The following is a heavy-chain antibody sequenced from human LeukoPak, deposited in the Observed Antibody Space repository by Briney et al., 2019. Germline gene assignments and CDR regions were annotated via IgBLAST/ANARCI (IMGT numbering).Heavy chain of an antibody. CDR3: AKGSGYDTDFDY. J-gene: IGHJ4*02. CDR2: ISGSGDNT. V-gene: IGHV3-23*01. D-gene: IGHD5-12*01. Sequence: GGPLRLSCAASGFTFSTYVMSWVRQAPGKGLEWVSGISGSGDNTYYADSVKGRFTISRDNSKNTLYLQMNSLRAEDTAVYYCAKGSGYDTDFDYWGQGTLVSVSS. CDR1: GFTFSTYV.